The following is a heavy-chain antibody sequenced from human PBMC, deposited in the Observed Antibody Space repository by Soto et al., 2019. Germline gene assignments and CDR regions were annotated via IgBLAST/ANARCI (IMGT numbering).Heavy chain of an antibody. CDR3: ARGPSGDKIDY. D-gene: IGHD7-27*01. CDR2: IYDGGTT. Sequence: SETLSLTCTVPGGSISSAAYCWSWIRQSPDKGLEWIGHIYDGGTTYSSPSLKGRVTISADTSETQFSLKLSSVSAADTAVYYCARGPSGDKIDYWGQGIQVT. CDR1: GGSISSAAYC. J-gene: IGHJ4*02. V-gene: IGHV4-30-4*01.